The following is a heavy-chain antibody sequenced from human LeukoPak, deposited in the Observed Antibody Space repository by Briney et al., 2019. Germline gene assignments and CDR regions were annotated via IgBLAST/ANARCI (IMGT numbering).Heavy chain of an antibody. V-gene: IGHV4-34*01. D-gene: IGHD5-24*01. CDR3: ARGGDKVEMATISAFDI. Sequence: SETLSPTCAVYGGSFGGYYWSWIRQPPGKGLEWIGEINHSGSTNYNPSLKSRVTISVDTSKNQFSLKLSSVTAADTAVYYCARGGDKVEMATISAFDIWGQGTMVTVSS. J-gene: IGHJ3*02. CDR2: INHSGST. CDR1: GGSFGGYY.